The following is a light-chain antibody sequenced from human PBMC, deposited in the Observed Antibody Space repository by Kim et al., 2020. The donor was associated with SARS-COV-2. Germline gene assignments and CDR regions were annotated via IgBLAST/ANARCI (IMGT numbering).Light chain of an antibody. V-gene: IGKV1-5*01. Sequence: DIQMTQSPSTLSASVGDRVTITCRASQTINIYLAWYQQKPGKVPSLLIYDASILESGVPSRFSGSGSGTEFTLIISGLQPDDFATYYCQEYKSESWTFGQGTKVDIK. CDR2: DAS. J-gene: IGKJ1*01. CDR1: QTINIY. CDR3: QEYKSESWT.